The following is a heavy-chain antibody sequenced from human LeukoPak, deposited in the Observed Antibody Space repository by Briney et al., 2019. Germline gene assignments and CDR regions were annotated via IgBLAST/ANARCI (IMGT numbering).Heavy chain of an antibody. Sequence: PSETLSLTCTVSGGSISSSSYYWGWIRQPPGKGLEWIGSIYYSGSTYYNPSLKSRVTISVDTSKNQFSLKLSSVTAADTAVYYCARGRIAAANLGPVWFDPWGQGTLVTVSS. CDR1: GGSISSSSYY. J-gene: IGHJ5*02. CDR2: IYYSGST. D-gene: IGHD6-13*01. CDR3: ARGRIAAANLGPVWFDP. V-gene: IGHV4-39*07.